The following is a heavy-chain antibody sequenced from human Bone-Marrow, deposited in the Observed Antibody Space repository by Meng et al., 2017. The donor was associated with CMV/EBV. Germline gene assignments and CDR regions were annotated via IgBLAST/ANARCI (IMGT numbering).Heavy chain of an antibody. CDR2: IYPAGST. J-gene: IGHJ4*02. CDR3: ARGTVGSSWYVSY. Sequence: GESLKISCAVSGFSVSSDYMNWVRQAPGKGLEWVSVIYPAGSTYYADSVKGRFTISRDNAENSLYLQMNSLRAEDTAVYYCARGTVGSSWYVSYWGQGTLVTVSS. CDR1: GFSVSSDY. D-gene: IGHD6-13*01. V-gene: IGHV3-53*01.